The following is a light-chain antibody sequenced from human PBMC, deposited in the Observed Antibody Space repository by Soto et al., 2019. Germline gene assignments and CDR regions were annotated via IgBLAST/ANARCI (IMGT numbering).Light chain of an antibody. V-gene: IGLV1-44*01. CDR1: SSNIGSNT. Sequence: QSVLTQPPSASGTLGQRVTISCSGSSSNIGSNTVHWYQQVPGTAPKVLIYSNNQRPSGVPDRFSGSKSGTSASLAISGLQSEDEADYYCASWDDSLNGQGVFGGGTKLTVL. CDR2: SNN. CDR3: ASWDDSLNGQGV. J-gene: IGLJ3*02.